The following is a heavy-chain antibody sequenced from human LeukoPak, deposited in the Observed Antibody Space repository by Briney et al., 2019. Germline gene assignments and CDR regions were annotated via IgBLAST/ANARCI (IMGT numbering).Heavy chain of an antibody. D-gene: IGHD3-9*01. CDR1: GYSFTSYW. Sequence: GESLKISCKGSGYSFTSYWIGWVRQMPGKGLEWMGIIYPGDSDTRYSPSFQGQVTISADKSISTAYLQWSSLKASDTAMYYCARRNYDILTGSTSLDYWGQGTLVTVSS. CDR2: IYPGDSDT. V-gene: IGHV5-51*01. CDR3: ARRNYDILTGSTSLDY. J-gene: IGHJ4*02.